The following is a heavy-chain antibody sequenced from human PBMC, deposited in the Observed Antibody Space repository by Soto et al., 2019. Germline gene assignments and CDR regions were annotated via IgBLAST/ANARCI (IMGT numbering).Heavy chain of an antibody. J-gene: IGHJ2*01. V-gene: IGHV4-31*03. Sequence: QVQLQESGPGLVKPSQTLSLTCTVSGGSISSGGYYWSWIRQHPGKGLEWIGYIYYSGSTYYNPSLKSRVTISVDTSKNQFSLKLSSVTAADTAVYYCVRGRSNLVIYYDFWSGAWYFDLWGRGTLVTVSS. CDR1: GGSISSGGYY. CDR2: IYYSGST. D-gene: IGHD3-3*01. CDR3: VRGRSNLVIYYDFWSGAWYFDL.